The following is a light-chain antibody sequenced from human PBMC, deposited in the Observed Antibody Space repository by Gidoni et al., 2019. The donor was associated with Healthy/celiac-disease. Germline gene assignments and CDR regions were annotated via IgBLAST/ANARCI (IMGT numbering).Light chain of an antibody. V-gene: IGKV1-39*01. Sequence: IQMTQSPSSQSASVGDRVTITCRASQSISSYLNWYQQKPGKAPKLLIYAASSMQSGVPSRFSGSGSGTDFTLTISSLQPEDFATYYCQQSYSTPPTFGQGTKVEIK. CDR3: QQSYSTPPT. CDR2: AAS. J-gene: IGKJ1*01. CDR1: QSISSY.